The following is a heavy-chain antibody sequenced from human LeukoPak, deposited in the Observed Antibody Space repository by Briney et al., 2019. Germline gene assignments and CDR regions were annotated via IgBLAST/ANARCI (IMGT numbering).Heavy chain of an antibody. CDR1: GYTFTGYY. V-gene: IGHV1-2*02. D-gene: IGHD6-13*01. Sequence: ASVKVSCKASGYTFTGYYMHWVRQAPGQGLEWMGWINPNSGGTNYAQKFQGRVTMTRDTSISTAYMELSRLRSDDTAVYYCAREVKKQLVRGFDYWGQGTLVTVSS. CDR3: AREVKKQLVRGFDY. J-gene: IGHJ4*02. CDR2: INPNSGGT.